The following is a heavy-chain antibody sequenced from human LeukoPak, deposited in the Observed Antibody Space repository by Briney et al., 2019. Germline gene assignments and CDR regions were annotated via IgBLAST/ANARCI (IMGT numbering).Heavy chain of an antibody. Sequence: ASVTVSCKASGYTFTSYGINWVRQAPGQGLEWMGWISAYNSNTHYAQKLQGRVTMTTDTSTSTAYMEVRSLRSEDTAVYYCASAMGGSGYYSGHYFDYWGQGTLVTVSS. CDR1: GYTFTSYG. V-gene: IGHV1-18*01. D-gene: IGHD3-22*01. CDR2: ISAYNSNT. CDR3: ASAMGGSGYYSGHYFDY. J-gene: IGHJ4*02.